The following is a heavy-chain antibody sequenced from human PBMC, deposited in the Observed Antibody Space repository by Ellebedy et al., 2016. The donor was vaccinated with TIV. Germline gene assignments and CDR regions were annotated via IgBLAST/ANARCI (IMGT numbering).Heavy chain of an antibody. Sequence: GESLKISCAASGFTFSSYWMHWVRQAPGKGLVWVSRITTDGSSTTYADSVKGRFTISRDNAKNTVYLQMNSLRAEDTAVYFCARLGVIAAAGASDYWGQGTLVTVSS. CDR2: ITTDGSST. D-gene: IGHD6-13*01. J-gene: IGHJ4*02. CDR3: ARLGVIAAAGASDY. CDR1: GFTFSSYW. V-gene: IGHV3-74*01.